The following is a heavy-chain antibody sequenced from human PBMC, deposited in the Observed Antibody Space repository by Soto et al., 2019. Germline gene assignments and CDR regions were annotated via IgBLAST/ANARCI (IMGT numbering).Heavy chain of an antibody. CDR2: VNAGNGYT. CDR3: PRGAHTYGYVFDY. J-gene: IGHJ4*02. Sequence: QVHLVQSGAEVKKPGASVKVSCRSSGYTFTSNAIHWVRQAPGQSLEWMGWVNAGNGYTKYLQNFQGRVTISSDTSASTAYMELNSLRSEDTAVYYCPRGAHTYGYVFDYWGQGTLVTVSS. V-gene: IGHV1-3*01. D-gene: IGHD5-18*01. CDR1: GYTFTSNA.